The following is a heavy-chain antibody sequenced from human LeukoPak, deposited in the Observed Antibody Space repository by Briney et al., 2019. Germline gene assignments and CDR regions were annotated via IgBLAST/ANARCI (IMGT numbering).Heavy chain of an antibody. CDR1: GGSINSYW. D-gene: IGHD3-10*01. CDR2: ISYSGTT. CDR3: ARYEGGWGKPKFDY. Sequence: KPSETLSLTCTVSGGSINSYWWNWIRQPPGKGLEWIGFISYSGTTNYNPSLKSRVTISVDTSKNQFSLKMSSVTAADTAVYYCARYEGGWGKPKFDYWGQGDLVTVSS. V-gene: IGHV4-59*01. J-gene: IGHJ4*02.